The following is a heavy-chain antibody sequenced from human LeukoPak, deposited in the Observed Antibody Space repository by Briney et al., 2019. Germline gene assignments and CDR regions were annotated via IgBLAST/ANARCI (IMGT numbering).Heavy chain of an antibody. CDR1: GFTFSSYG. D-gene: IGHD3-22*01. CDR2: ISYDGSNK. CDR3: AKGAIYYDSSGFTSSDY. Sequence: GGSLRLSCAASGFTFSSYGMHWVRQAPGKGLEWVAVISYDGSNKYYADSVKGRFTISRDNSKNTLYLQMNSLRSEDTAVYYCAKGAIYYDSSGFTSSDYWGRGTLVTVSS. J-gene: IGHJ4*02. V-gene: IGHV3-30*18.